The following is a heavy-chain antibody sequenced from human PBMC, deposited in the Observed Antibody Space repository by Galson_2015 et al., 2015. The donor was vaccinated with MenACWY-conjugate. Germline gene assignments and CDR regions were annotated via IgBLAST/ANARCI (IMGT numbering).Heavy chain of an antibody. CDR3: ARGPPVKYVSGGYYYFDY. J-gene: IGHJ4*02. CDR1: SGSFSAYY. CDR2: IDHSGRT. Sequence: SETLSLTCAVYSGSFSAYYWAWIRQPPGEGLEWIGEIDHSGRTNYNPSLKSRATISVDTSKGQFSLKLNSVTAADTAVYFCARGPPVKYVSGGYYYFDYWGQGTLVTVSS. D-gene: IGHD3-22*01. V-gene: IGHV4-34*01.